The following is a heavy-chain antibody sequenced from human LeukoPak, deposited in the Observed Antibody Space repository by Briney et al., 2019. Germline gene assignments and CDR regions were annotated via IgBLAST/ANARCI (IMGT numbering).Heavy chain of an antibody. Sequence: SENLSLTCDVSGVSFSTYYWSWIRQSPEKGLEWIGEVNHSGYTNYNPSLKGRVTISVDTSKNQFSLKLSSVTAADTAVYYCARQLYGSDYWGQGTLVTVSS. V-gene: IGHV4-34*01. D-gene: IGHD4-17*01. J-gene: IGHJ4*02. CDR3: ARQLYGSDY. CDR1: GVSFSTYY. CDR2: VNHSGYT.